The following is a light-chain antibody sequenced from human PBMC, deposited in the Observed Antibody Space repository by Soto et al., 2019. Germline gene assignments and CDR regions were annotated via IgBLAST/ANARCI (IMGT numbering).Light chain of an antibody. CDR1: QTISSW. Sequence: DIQVTQSPSTRHRSVRGRVAISCRASQTISSWLAWYQQKPGKAPKLLIYKASTLKSGVPSRFSGSGSGTEFTLTISSLQPDDFATYYCQHYNSYSEAFGQGTKVDIK. V-gene: IGKV1-5*03. CDR2: KAS. CDR3: QHYNSYSEA. J-gene: IGKJ1*01.